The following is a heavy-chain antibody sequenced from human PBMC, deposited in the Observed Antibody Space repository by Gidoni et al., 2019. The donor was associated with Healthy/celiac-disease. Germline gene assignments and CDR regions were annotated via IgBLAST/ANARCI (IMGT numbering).Heavy chain of an antibody. CDR2: IIPIFGTA. CDR3: ARAHCGGDCYPDY. V-gene: IGHV1-69*06. J-gene: IGHJ4*02. CDR1: GGTFSSYA. Sequence: VKKPGSSVKVSCKASGGTFSSYAISWVRQAPRQGLEWMGGIIPIFGTANYAQKFQGRVTITADKSTSTAYMELSSLTSEDKAVYYCARAHCGGDCYPDYWGQGTLVTVSS. D-gene: IGHD2-21*02.